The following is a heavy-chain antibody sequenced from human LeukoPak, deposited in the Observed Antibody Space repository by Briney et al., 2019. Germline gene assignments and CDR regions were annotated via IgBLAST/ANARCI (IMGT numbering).Heavy chain of an antibody. Sequence: GGSLRLSCAASGFTFSSYSMNWVRQAPGKGLEWVSSISSSSSYIYYADSVKGRFTISRDNAKNSLYLQMNSLRAEDTAVYYCAKDLVAYYDILTGSMETGFDYWGQGTLVTVSS. V-gene: IGHV3-21*04. CDR3: AKDLVAYYDILTGSMETGFDY. D-gene: IGHD3-9*01. J-gene: IGHJ4*02. CDR1: GFTFSSYS. CDR2: ISSSSSYI.